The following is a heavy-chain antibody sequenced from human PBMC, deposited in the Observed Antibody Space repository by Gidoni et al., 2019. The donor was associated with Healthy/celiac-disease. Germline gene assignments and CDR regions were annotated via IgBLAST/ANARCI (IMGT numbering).Heavy chain of an antibody. V-gene: IGHV4-30-4*01. J-gene: IGHJ5*02. CDR1: DGSISSGDYY. CDR3: ARKRGSGPYYDNWFDP. CDR2: IYSSGST. D-gene: IGHD3-10*01. Sequence: QVQLQESGPGLMKPSQTLSLTCTVSDGSISSGDYYWSWIRQPPGKGLEWIGYIYSSGSTSYNPSLKSRVTISVDTSKNQFSLKLSSVTAADTAVYYCARKRGSGPYYDNWFDPWGQGTLVTVSS.